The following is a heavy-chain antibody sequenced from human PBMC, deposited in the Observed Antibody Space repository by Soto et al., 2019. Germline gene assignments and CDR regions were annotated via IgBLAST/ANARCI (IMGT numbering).Heavy chain of an antibody. Sequence: QLQLQESGPGLVKPSETLSLICTVSGGSISRSNYYWAWIRQPPGKGLEWISSIYYSGSTYYNPSLMSRLTRSIDTSKNQFSLKRSSMTAPDTSVYYCAGIISSGESPFNLWCQGTLISVSS. CDR2: IYYSGST. V-gene: IGHV4-39*01. CDR3: AGIISSGESPFNL. J-gene: IGHJ4*02. CDR1: GGSISRSNYY. D-gene: IGHD3-10*01.